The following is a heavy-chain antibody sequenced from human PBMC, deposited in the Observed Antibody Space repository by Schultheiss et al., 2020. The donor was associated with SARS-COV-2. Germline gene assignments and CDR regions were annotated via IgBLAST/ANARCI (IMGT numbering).Heavy chain of an antibody. CDR1: GGSISSGGYY. V-gene: IGHV4-31*03. Sequence: LRLSCTVSGGSISSGGYYWSWIRQHPGKGLEWIGYIYYSGSTYYNPSLKSRVTISVDTSKNQFSLQLNSVTPEDTAVYYCARDGDCSGDKCYSPFDYWGQGTLVTVSS. D-gene: IGHD2-15*01. CDR2: IYYSGST. J-gene: IGHJ4*02. CDR3: ARDGDCSGDKCYSPFDY.